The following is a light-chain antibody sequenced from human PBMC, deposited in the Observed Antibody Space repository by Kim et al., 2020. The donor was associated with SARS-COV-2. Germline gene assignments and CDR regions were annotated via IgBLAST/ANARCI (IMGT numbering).Light chain of an antibody. V-gene: IGLV1-44*01. J-gene: IGLJ3*02. CDR3: AAWDDSLSGQRV. Sequence: QSVLTQPPSVSATPGQRVTISCSGSSSNIGKTTVNWYQQVPGKAPKLLIFDTNQRPSGVPDRFSASKSGTSASLAISGLQSEDEADYYCAAWDDSLSGQRVFGRGTQLTVL. CDR2: DTN. CDR1: SSNIGKTT.